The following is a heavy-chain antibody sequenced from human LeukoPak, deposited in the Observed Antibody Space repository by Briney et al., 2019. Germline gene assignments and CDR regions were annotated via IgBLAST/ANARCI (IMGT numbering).Heavy chain of an antibody. J-gene: IGHJ5*02. V-gene: IGHV3-7*03. CDR2: IKQDGSEK. CDR3: ARDVNNYYDSSGAIDWFDP. Sequence: SGGSLRLSCVASGFTLSSYWMSWVRQAPGKGLEWVANIKQDGSEKYYVDSVMGRFTISRDNAKNSLYLQMNSLRAEDTAVYYCARDVNNYYDSSGAIDWFDPWGQGTLVTVSS. CDR1: GFTLSSYW. D-gene: IGHD3-22*01.